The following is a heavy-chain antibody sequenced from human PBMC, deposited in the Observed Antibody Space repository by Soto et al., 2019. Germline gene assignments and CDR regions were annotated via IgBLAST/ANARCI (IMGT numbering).Heavy chain of an antibody. CDR2: INPSGGTT. CDR3: AKQTPGPITIFGVVTHYYYYYGMHV. CDR1: GYTFTSCY. V-gene: IGHV1-46*04. Sequence: ASVKVSCKASGYTFTSCYIHWVRQAPGQGLEWMGIINPSGGTTTYAQKVQGRVIMTRDTSTSTVYMELSSLRSEDTAVYYCAKQTPGPITIFGVVTHYYYYYGMHVSGPGTTVTVSS. D-gene: IGHD3-3*01. J-gene: IGHJ6*02.